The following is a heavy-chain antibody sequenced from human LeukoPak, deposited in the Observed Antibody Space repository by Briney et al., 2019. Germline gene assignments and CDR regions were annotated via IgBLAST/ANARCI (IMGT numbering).Heavy chain of an antibody. V-gene: IGHV3-48*03. D-gene: IGHD6-25*01. CDR2: ISASGTLT. CDR3: AGDGTPIYSSGWVYMDV. CDR1: GFSFSSYE. J-gene: IGHJ6*04. Sequence: GGSLRLSCAASGFSFSSYEMNSVRQAPGKGLEWISYISASGTLTHYADSVEGRFTISRDNAKNSLFLQMNSLRGEDTAVYYCAGDGTPIYSSGWVYMDVWGRGTTVTITS.